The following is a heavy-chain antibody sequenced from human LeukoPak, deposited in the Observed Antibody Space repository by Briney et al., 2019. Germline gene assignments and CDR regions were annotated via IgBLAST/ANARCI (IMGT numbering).Heavy chain of an antibody. CDR2: IYSGGST. V-gene: IGHV3-66*02. D-gene: IGHD5-18*01. CDR1: GFTVSSNY. CDR3: ARDRGYSYGHPFDY. J-gene: IGHJ4*02. Sequence: GGSLRLSCAASGFTVSSNYMSWARQAPGKGLEWVSVIYSGGSTYYADSVKGRFTISRDNSKNTLYLQMNSLRAEDTAVYYCARDRGYSYGHPFDYWGQGTLVTVSS.